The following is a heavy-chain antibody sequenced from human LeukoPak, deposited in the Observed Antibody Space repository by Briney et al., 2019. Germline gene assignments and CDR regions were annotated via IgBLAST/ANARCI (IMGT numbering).Heavy chain of an antibody. Sequence: PSETLSLTCTVSGGSISSSSYYWGWIRQPPGKGLEWIGSIYYSGSTYYNPSLKSRVTISVDTSKNQFSLKLSSVTAADTAVYYCARSPLNYYGSGSPEYWGQGTLVTVSS. CDR2: IYYSGST. V-gene: IGHV4-39*07. D-gene: IGHD3-10*01. J-gene: IGHJ4*02. CDR1: GGSISSSSYY. CDR3: ARSPLNYYGSGSPEY.